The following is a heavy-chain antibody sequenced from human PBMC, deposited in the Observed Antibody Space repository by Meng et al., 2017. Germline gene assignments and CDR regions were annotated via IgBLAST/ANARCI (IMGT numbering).Heavy chain of an antibody. V-gene: IGHV3-15*01. Sequence: GESLKISCAASGFTFTNGWVHWVRQAPGKGLEWVARIWSKTDGATADYAAPAQGRFTISTDDSENTLYLQMSSLKIEDTAVYYCLKYNSGCAWGQGTLVTVSS. CDR2: IWSKTDGATA. D-gene: IGHD6-19*01. CDR1: GFTFTNGW. CDR3: LKYNSGCA. J-gene: IGHJ5*02.